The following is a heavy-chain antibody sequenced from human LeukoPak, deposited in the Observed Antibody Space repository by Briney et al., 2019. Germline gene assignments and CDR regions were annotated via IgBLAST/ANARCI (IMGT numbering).Heavy chain of an antibody. V-gene: IGHV4-59*01. D-gene: IGHD1-26*01. Sequence: SETLSLTCTVSGGSINSNYWSWIRQPPGKGLGWIGSIHYSGSTDYNPSLKSRVTISLDTSKSQVPLKLSSVTAADTAVYYCARGSPTPDYWGQGTLVIVSS. CDR1: GGSINSNY. CDR3: ARGSPTPDY. CDR2: IHYSGST. J-gene: IGHJ4*02.